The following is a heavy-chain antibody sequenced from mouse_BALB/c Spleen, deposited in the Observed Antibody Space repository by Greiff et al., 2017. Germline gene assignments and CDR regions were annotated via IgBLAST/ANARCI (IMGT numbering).Heavy chain of an antibody. CDR3: TRVDGNYDFDY. CDR1: GFTFSSYT. J-gene: IGHJ2*01. Sequence: EVKLVESGGGLVKPGGSLKLSCAASGFTFSSYTMSWVRQTPEKRLEWVATISSGGSYTYYPDSVKGRFTISRDNAKNTLYLQMSSLKSEDTAMYYCTRVDGNYDFDYWGQGTTLTGSS. D-gene: IGHD2-1*01. V-gene: IGHV5-6-4*01. CDR2: ISSGGSYT.